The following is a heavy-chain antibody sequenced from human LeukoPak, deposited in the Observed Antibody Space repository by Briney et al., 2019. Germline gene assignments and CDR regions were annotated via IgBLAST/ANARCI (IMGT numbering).Heavy chain of an antibody. CDR1: GFTFSSYN. D-gene: IGHD6-13*01. CDR2: ISYDGSNK. V-gene: IGHV3-30*03. Sequence: PGGSLRLSCAASGFTFSSYNMHWVRQAPGKGLEWVAVISYDGSNKYHADSVKGRFTISRDNSKSTLYLQMNSLRPEDTAVYYCARGSNFDYWGQGNLVTVSS. J-gene: IGHJ4*02. CDR3: ARGSNFDY.